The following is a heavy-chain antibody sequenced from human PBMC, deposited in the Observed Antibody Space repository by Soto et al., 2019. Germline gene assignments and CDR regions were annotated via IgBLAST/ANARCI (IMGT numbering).Heavy chain of an antibody. J-gene: IGHJ3*02. D-gene: IGHD3-22*01. CDR2: ISAYNGNT. CDR3: ARAFYYYDSSGYYPNAFDI. CDR1: GYTFTSYG. V-gene: IGHV1-18*01. Sequence: EASVKVSCKASGYTFTSYGISWVRQAPGQGLEWMGWISAYNGNTNYAQKLQGRVTMTTDTSTSTAYMELRSLRSDDTAVYYCARAFYYYDSSGYYPNAFDIWGQGTMVTVSS.